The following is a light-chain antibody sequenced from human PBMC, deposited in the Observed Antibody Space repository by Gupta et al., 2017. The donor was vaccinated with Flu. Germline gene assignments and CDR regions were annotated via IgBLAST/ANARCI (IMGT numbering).Light chain of an antibody. CDR2: EVN. Sequence: TSRDVGTYNLVSWYQQLPGKAPQLMIYEVNNRPSGVSNRFSGSKSGNTASLTISGLQAEDEADYYCCSYTGSGTLVFGTATKVTVL. J-gene: IGLJ1*01. V-gene: IGLV2-23*02. CDR3: CSYTGSGTLV. CDR1: SRDVGTYNL.